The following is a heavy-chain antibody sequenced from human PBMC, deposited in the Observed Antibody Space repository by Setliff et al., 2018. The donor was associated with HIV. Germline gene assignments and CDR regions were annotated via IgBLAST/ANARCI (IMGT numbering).Heavy chain of an antibody. Sequence: GGSLRLSCAASGFTSSNYDMHWVRQAPGKGLAWVAVMSYDGNNKYYADSVKGRFTISRDNSKNTLYLQMNSLRAEDTAVYYCAKDPRAAVATICDYWGQGTLVTVSS. CDR1: GFTSSNYD. D-gene: IGHD5-12*01. J-gene: IGHJ4*02. V-gene: IGHV3-30*18. CDR3: AKDPRAAVATICDY. CDR2: MSYDGNNK.